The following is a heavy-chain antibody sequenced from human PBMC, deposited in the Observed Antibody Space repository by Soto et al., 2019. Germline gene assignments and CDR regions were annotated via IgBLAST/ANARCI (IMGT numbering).Heavy chain of an antibody. CDR2: ISGSGGST. V-gene: IGHV3-23*01. D-gene: IGHD3-16*02. CDR3: AKDGNMITFGGVIVISWYFDL. J-gene: IGHJ2*01. Sequence: GGSLRLSCAASGFTFSSYAMSWVRQAPGKGLEWVSAISGSGGSTYYADSVKGRFTISRDNSKNTLYLQMNSLRAEDTAVYYCAKDGNMITFGGVIVISWYFDLWGRGTLVTVSS. CDR1: GFTFSSYA.